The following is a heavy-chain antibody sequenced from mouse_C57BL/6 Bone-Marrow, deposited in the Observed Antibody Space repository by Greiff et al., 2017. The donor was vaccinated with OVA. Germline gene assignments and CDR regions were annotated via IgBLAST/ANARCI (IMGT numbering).Heavy chain of an antibody. CDR2: INPSTGGT. J-gene: IGHJ1*03. V-gene: IGHV1-42*01. CDR1: GYSFTGYY. CDR3: ARFHYYGSSYWYFDV. D-gene: IGHD1-1*01. Sequence: VQLQQSGPELVKPGASVKISCKASGYSFTGYYMNWVKQSPEKSLEWIGEINPSTGGTTYNQKFKAKATLTVDKSYSTAYMQLKSLTSEDSAVYYCARFHYYGSSYWYFDVWGTGTTVTVSS.